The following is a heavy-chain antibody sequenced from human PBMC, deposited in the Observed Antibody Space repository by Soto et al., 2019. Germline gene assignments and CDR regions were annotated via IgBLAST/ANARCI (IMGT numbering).Heavy chain of an antibody. D-gene: IGHD6-19*01. CDR3: ARMYSSGSGWFHT. CDR2: FYSSGSI. CDR1: GYSITAGGYY. Sequence: SETLSLTFFVSGYSITAGGYYWSWIRHHPGKGLEWIGSFYSSGSIIYNPSLRSRVSISGDTSSNQFSMSLTSVTAADTARYYCARMYSSGSGWFHTWAREPWSPYP. V-gene: IGHV4-31*03. J-gene: IGHJ5*02.